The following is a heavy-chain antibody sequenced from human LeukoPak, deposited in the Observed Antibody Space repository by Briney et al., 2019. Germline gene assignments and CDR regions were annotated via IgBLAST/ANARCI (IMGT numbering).Heavy chain of an antibody. V-gene: IGHV3-21*01. Sequence: GGSLRLSCAASGFTFSNFHINWLRQAPGKGLEWVSSISDTSSYIYYAESVKGRFTISRDNAKNSLYLQMNSLRAEDTAVYYCARGLCGGDCYDYWGQGTLVTVSS. J-gene: IGHJ4*02. CDR1: GFTFSNFH. CDR3: ARGLCGGDCYDY. CDR2: ISDTSSYI. D-gene: IGHD2-21*01.